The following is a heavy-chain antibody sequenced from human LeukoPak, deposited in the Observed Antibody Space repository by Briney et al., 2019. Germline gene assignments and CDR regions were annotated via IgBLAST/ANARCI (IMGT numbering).Heavy chain of an antibody. CDR3: AKPRYYGSGSYYPPIDFDY. CDR2: ISGSGGST. Sequence: GGSLRLSCAASGFTFSSYAMSWVRQAPGKGLEWVSAISGSGGSTYYADSVKGRFTISRDNSKNTLYLQMNSLRAEDTAVYYCAKPRYYGSGSYYPPIDFDYWGQGTLVTVSS. J-gene: IGHJ4*02. D-gene: IGHD3-10*01. CDR1: GFTFSSYA. V-gene: IGHV3-23*01.